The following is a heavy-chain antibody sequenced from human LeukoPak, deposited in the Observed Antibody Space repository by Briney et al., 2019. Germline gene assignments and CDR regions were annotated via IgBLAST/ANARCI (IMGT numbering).Heavy chain of an antibody. J-gene: IGHJ4*02. CDR2: INHSGST. D-gene: IGHD4-17*01. CDR1: GGSFSGYY. Sequence: SETLSLTCAVYGGSFSGYYWSWIRQPPGKGLEWIGEINHSGSTNYNPSLKSRVTISVDTSKNQFSLKLSSVTAADTAVYYCASSTPTATREFDYWGQGTLVTVSS. V-gene: IGHV4-34*01. CDR3: ASSTPTATREFDY.